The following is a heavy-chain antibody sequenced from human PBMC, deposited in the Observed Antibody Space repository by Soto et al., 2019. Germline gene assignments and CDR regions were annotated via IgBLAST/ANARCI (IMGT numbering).Heavy chain of an antibody. J-gene: IGHJ5*02. CDR1: GFTFSGYW. Sequence: EVQLVESGGGVVPPGGSLRLSCAASGFTFSGYWMHWVRQAPGKGLMWVSRINGDGRTTNYADSVKGRFTISRENAKNTMYVQMNSLRAEDTAVYYCARVAYGEYWFDPWGQGTLVTVSS. CDR3: ARVAYGEYWFDP. V-gene: IGHV3-74*01. CDR2: INGDGRTT. D-gene: IGHD4-17*01.